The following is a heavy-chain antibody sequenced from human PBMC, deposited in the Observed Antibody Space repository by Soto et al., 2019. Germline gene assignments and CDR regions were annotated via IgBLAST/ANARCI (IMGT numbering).Heavy chain of an antibody. CDR2: IYGGST. V-gene: IGHV4-39*01. CDR1: GASISSSDYY. CDR3: AWGFPTGGYHNGNWFDP. J-gene: IGHJ5*02. D-gene: IGHD1-26*01. Sequence: SETLSLTCSVSGASISSSDYYWGWIRQPPGQGLEWIGSIYGGSTYYNPSLKSRVTISVDTSKNQFSLRLSSVTAADTAVFYCAWGFPTGGYHNGNWFDPWGQGTLVTVS.